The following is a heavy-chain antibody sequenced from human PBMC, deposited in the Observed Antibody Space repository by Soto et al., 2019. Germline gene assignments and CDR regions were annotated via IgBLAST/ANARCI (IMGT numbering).Heavy chain of an antibody. Sequence: PSETLSLTCAVSGYSISSSNWWGWIRQPPGKGLEWIGYIYYSGTTYYNPSLKSRVTMSVDTSKNQFSLKLSSVTAADTAVYYCAKKNIERSPFDYWGQGTLVTVSS. CDR1: GYSISSSNW. V-gene: IGHV4-28*01. CDR3: AKKNIERSPFDY. D-gene: IGHD6-25*01. J-gene: IGHJ4*02. CDR2: IYYSGTT.